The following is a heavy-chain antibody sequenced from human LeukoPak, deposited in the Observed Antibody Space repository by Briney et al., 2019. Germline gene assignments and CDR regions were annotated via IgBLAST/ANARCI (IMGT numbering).Heavy chain of an antibody. J-gene: IGHJ3*02. V-gene: IGHV3-43*01. Sequence: GGSLRLSCAASGFTFDDYTMHWVRQAPGKGLEWVSLISWDGGSTYYADSVKGRFTISRDNSKNSLYLQMNSLRAEDTAVYYCASSVVGDAFDIWGQGTMVTVSS. CDR3: ASSVVGDAFDI. CDR1: GFTFDDYT. D-gene: IGHD1-26*01. CDR2: ISWDGGST.